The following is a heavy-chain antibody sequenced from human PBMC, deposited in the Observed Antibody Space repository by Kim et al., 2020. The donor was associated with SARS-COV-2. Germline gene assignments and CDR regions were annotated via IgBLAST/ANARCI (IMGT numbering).Heavy chain of an antibody. CDR1: GGSFSDF. D-gene: IGHD3-10*01. Sequence: SETLSLTCAVYGGSFSDFWGWIRQPPGKGLEWMGEINESGSTNHNPSLKSRVSISVDTSKNQFSLSLTSVTAAGTAVYYCSRAAFIMVRGVTITQRVGFDVRGRGTMVTVSS. CDR3: SRAAFIMVRGVTITQRVGFDV. V-gene: IGHV4-34*01. CDR2: INESGST. J-gene: IGHJ3*01.